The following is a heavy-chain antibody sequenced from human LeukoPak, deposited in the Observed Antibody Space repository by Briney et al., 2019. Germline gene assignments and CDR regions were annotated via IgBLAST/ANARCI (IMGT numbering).Heavy chain of an antibody. Sequence: SVKVSCKASGGTFSSYTISWVRQAPGQGLEWMGGIIPIFGTANYAQKFQGRVTITADESTSTAYMELSSLRSEDTAVYYCARDNSGGSTWWFDPWGQGTLVTVSS. D-gene: IGHD2-15*01. V-gene: IGHV1-69*13. J-gene: IGHJ5*02. CDR3: ARDNSGGSTWWFDP. CDR2: IIPIFGTA. CDR1: GGTFSSYT.